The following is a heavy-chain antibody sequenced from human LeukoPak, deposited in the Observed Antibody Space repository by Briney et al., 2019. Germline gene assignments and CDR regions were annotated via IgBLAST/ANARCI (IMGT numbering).Heavy chain of an antibody. D-gene: IGHD3-3*01. J-gene: IGHJ5*02. CDR2: FLSDGHTT. CDR1: GFTFSSYS. V-gene: IGHV3-64D*08. CDR3: MPSPATKFWSDYYTAS. Sequence: PGGSLRLSCSATGFTFSSYSMHWVRQAPGKGLEYVSAFLSDGHTTYYADSVKGRFTTSRDNSKSTLYLQMSSLRAEDTAVYYCMPSPATKFWSDYYTASWGQGTLVTVSS.